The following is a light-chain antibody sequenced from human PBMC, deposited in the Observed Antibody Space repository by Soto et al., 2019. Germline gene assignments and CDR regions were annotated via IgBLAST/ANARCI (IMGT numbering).Light chain of an antibody. V-gene: IGKV1-13*02. Sequence: AIQLTQSPSSVSASVGDRITITCRASQDIHTFLAWYQQKPGKAPQLLIYKASTLQSGVPSRFSGSGSGTDFTLPISSLQPEDFATYSCQQFYIFPVTFGQGTRLEIK. CDR3: QQFYIFPVT. CDR2: KAS. J-gene: IGKJ5*01. CDR1: QDIHTF.